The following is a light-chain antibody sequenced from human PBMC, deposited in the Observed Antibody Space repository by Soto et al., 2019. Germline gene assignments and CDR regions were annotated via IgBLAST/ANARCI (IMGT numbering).Light chain of an antibody. Sequence: QSVLTQPPSLSAAPGQKVSISCSGSSSNIENNFVSWYRQVPGTAPKLLIYDNTRRPPWIPARFSASKSGTSATLAITGLPTWDEAAYFCGTWDNGLTGVVFGGGTKVTVL. V-gene: IGLV1-51*01. CDR3: GTWDNGLTGVV. J-gene: IGLJ2*01. CDR2: DNT. CDR1: SSNIENNF.